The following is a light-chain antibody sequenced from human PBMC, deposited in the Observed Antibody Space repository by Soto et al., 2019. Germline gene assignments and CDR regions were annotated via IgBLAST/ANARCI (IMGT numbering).Light chain of an antibody. CDR2: AAS. J-gene: IGKJ1*01. Sequence: AIQMTQSPSSLSASVGDRVTITCRASQNIRNDLGWYQQKPGKAPKLLIYAASTLQSGVPLNFSGSGSGTDFTLTISSLQPEDFATYYCLQEYSQPWTFGQGTKVEI. V-gene: IGKV1-6*01. CDR1: QNIRND. CDR3: LQEYSQPWT.